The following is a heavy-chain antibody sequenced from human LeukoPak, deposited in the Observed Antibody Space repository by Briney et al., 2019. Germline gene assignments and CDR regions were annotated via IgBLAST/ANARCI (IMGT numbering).Heavy chain of an antibody. V-gene: IGHV3-21*01. J-gene: IGHJ5*02. CDR2: VSTSSSYI. Sequence: GGSLRLSCAASGFTFSSYDMNWVRQAPGKGLEWVSSVSTSSSYIYYADSVKGRFTISRDNAKNSLYLQMNSLRAEDTAVYYCVRGRERVAATNNWFDPWGQGTLVTVSS. CDR3: VRGRERVAATNNWFDP. D-gene: IGHD2-15*01. CDR1: GFTFSSYD.